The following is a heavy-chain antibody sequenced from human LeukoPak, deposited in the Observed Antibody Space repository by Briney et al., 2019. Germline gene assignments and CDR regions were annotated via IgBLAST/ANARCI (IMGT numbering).Heavy chain of an antibody. Sequence: SVKVSFKASGGTFSSYAISWVRQAAGQGLEWMGGIIPIFGTANYAQKFQGRVTITADESTSTAYMELSSLKSEDTAVYYCARIEDGSGGYNFDYWGQGTLVTVSS. CDR3: ARIEDGSGGYNFDY. V-gene: IGHV1-69*13. D-gene: IGHD3-10*01. CDR2: IIPIFGTA. CDR1: GGTFSSYA. J-gene: IGHJ4*02.